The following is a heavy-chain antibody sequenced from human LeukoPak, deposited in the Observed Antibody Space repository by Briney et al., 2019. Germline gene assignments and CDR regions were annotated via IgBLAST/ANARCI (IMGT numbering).Heavy chain of an antibody. Sequence: SETLSLTCTVSGGSISSSSYYWGWIRQPPGKGLEWIGSIYYSGSTYYNPSLKSRVTISVDTSKNQFSLKLSSVTAADTAVYYCARQYCGGDCRIDYWGQGTLVTVSS. V-gene: IGHV4-39*01. D-gene: IGHD2-21*02. CDR1: GGSISSSSYY. CDR2: IYYSGST. CDR3: ARQYCGGDCRIDY. J-gene: IGHJ4*02.